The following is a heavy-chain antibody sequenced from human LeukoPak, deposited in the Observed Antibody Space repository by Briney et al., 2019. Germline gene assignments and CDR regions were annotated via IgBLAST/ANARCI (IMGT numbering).Heavy chain of an antibody. CDR3: ARDGYCNSITCFDY. D-gene: IGHD2-2*03. J-gene: IGHJ4*02. V-gene: IGHV3-30*04. CDR1: GFTFSSYA. Sequence: PGGSLRLSCAASGFTFSSYAMHWVRQAPGKGLEWVAVISYDGSNKYYADSVKGRFTISRDNTKNSVYLQMNGLRAEDTAIYYCARDGYCNSITCFDYWGQGTLVTVSS. CDR2: ISYDGSNK.